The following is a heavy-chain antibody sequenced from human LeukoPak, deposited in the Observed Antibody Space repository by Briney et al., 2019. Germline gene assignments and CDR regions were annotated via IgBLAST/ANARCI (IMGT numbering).Heavy chain of an antibody. Sequence: GGSLRLSCAASGFTFSSYAMSWVRQAPGKGLEWVSGITGSGDSTYYADSVKGRFTISRDNSKNTLYLQMNSLRAEDTAVYYCAKRSGSSPLYFDYWGQGTLVTVSS. V-gene: IGHV3-23*01. J-gene: IGHJ4*02. D-gene: IGHD3-10*01. CDR1: GFTFSSYA. CDR2: ITGSGDST. CDR3: AKRSGSSPLYFDY.